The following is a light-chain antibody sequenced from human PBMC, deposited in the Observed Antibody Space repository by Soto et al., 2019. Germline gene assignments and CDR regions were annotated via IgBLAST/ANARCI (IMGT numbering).Light chain of an antibody. J-gene: IGKJ4*01. V-gene: IGKV3-15*01. Sequence: EIVMTQSPATLSVSPGERATLSCRASQSVSSNLAWYQQKPGQAPRLLIYGASTRATGIPARFSGSGSGTEFTLTISSLQSEDFAVYYWQQYNNFQKLTFGGGTKVEIK. CDR1: QSVSSN. CDR2: GAS. CDR3: QQYNNFQKLT.